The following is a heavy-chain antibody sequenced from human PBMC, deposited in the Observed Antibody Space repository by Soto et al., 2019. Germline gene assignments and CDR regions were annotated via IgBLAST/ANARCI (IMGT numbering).Heavy chain of an antibody. V-gene: IGHV3-53*01. CDR3: ARGYWAGGMDA. CDR2: IYPDGRT. Sequence: EVHLVESGGGFIQSGGSLRLSCAASGLNVITNYMSWVRQAPGMGLEWVSVIYPDGRTYYKDSVKGRFTTSRDSSKNTLYLQVTGLRGEDTAIYYCARGYWAGGMDAWGQGTTITVSS. D-gene: IGHD2-8*02. J-gene: IGHJ6*02. CDR1: GLNVITNY.